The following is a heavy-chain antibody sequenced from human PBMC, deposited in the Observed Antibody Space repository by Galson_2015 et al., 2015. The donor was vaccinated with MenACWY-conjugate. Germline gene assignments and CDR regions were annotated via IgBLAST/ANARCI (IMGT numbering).Heavy chain of an antibody. Sequence: SLRLSCAASGFPFSNHGMSWGRQAPGKGMEWVSSISNTGGLTYYADSVRGRFTSSRDNSKNTLYLQLNSLSAGDTAMYYCAKIGKTGNWYFDLWGRGTLVTVSS. D-gene: IGHD3-10*01. CDR3: AKIGKTGNWYFDL. CDR1: GFPFSNHG. CDR2: ISNTGGLT. V-gene: IGHV3-23*01. J-gene: IGHJ2*01.